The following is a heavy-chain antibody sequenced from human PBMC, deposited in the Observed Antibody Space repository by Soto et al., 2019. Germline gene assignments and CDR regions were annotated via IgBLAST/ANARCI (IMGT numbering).Heavy chain of an antibody. D-gene: IGHD5-18*01. J-gene: IGHJ4*02. CDR1: GFTFSSYG. CDR2: IWYDGSNK. Sequence: QVQLVESGGGVVQPGRSLRLSCAASGFTFSSYGMHWVRQAPGKGLEWVAVIWYDGSNKYYADSVKGRFTIPRDNSKNPVDVQKYSLRAADTAVCYRARGIEVWYCGFDYWGQGTLVAVSS. V-gene: IGHV3-33*01. CDR3: ARGIEVWYCGFDY.